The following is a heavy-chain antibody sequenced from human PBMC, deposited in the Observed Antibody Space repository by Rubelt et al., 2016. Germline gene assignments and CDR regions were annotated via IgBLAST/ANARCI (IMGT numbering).Heavy chain of an antibody. Sequence: EVQLVESGGGLVKPGGSLRLSCAASGFTFSNAWMNWVRQAPGKGLEWVGRLTCKTDGGTTDYAAPVKGRLTNSREDSKNTLYLKMNSLNTEDTAVYYCTTDTAMDNDFDSWGQGTLVTVSS. V-gene: IGHV3-15*07. CDR1: GFTFSNAW. D-gene: IGHD5-18*01. J-gene: IGHJ4*02. CDR3: TTDTAMDNDFDS. CDR2: LTCKTDGGTT.